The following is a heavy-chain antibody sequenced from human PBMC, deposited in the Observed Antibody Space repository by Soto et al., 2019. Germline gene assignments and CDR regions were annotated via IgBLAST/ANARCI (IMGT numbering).Heavy chain of an antibody. CDR3: ARDYYDSSGYYSRYGFDY. Sequence: GGSLRLSCAASGFTFSSYGMHWVRQAPGKGLEWVAVIWYDGSNKYYADSVKGRFTISRDNSKNTLNLQMNSLRAEETAVYYCARDYYDSSGYYSRYGFDYWGQGTLVTVSS. CDR2: IWYDGSNK. J-gene: IGHJ4*02. CDR1: GFTFSSYG. D-gene: IGHD3-22*01. V-gene: IGHV3-33*01.